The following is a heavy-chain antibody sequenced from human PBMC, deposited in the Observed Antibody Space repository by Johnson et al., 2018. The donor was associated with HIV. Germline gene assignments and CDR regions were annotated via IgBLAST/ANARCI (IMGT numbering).Heavy chain of an antibody. CDR1: GFTFDNYA. V-gene: IGHV3-30*04. CDR2: ISYYGTSK. Sequence: QVQLVESGGGLVQPGGSLRLSCAASGFTFDNYAMHWVRLAPGKGLQWVAAISYYGTSKHYADSVRGRFTISRDNSKDTLSLQMDSLRAEDSALYYCARGRKDIGAADGLDNDGFDMWGQGTLVTVSS. J-gene: IGHJ3*02. CDR3: ARGRKDIGAADGLDNDGFDM. D-gene: IGHD6-13*01.